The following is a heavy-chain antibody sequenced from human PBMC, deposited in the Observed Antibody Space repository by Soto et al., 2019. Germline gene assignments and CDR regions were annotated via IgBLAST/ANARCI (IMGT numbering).Heavy chain of an antibody. CDR3: AGYCSGGSCSYGACDI. CDR1: GFTFSDYY. J-gene: IGHJ3*02. D-gene: IGHD2-15*01. V-gene: IGHV3-11*01. CDR2: ISSSGSTI. Sequence: GGSLRLCCAASGFTFSDYYMSWIRQAPGKGLEWVSHISSSGSTIYYADSVKGRFTISRDNAKNSLYLQMNSLRAEDTALYYCAGYCSGGSCSYGACDIWGQGTMVAVSS.